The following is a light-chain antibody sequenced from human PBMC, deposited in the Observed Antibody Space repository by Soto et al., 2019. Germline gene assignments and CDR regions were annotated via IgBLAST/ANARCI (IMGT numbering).Light chain of an antibody. CDR1: SRDVGGYNY. CDR3: SSFTNAITRYA. CDR2: EVS. V-gene: IGLV2-14*01. J-gene: IGLJ1*01. Sequence: QSVLTQPASVSGSPGQSITISCTGPSRDVGGYNYVSWFQHHPGKAPKLIIYEVSYRPSGVSNRFSGSKSGDTASLTISGLQAEDEADYYCSSFTNAITRYAFGTGTKVTVL.